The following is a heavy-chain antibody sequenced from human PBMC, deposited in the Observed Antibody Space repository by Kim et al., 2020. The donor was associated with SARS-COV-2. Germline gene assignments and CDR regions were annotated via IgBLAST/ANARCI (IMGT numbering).Heavy chain of an antibody. J-gene: IGHJ4*02. CDR3: ARDVGVRGDDYFDY. D-gene: IGHD3-16*01. Sequence: ADSVKGRFTISRDNAKNSLYLQMNSLRDEDTAVYYCARDVGVRGDDYFDYWGQGTLVTVSS. V-gene: IGHV3-48*02.